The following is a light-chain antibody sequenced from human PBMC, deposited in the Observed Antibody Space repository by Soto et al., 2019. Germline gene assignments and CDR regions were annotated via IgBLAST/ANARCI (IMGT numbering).Light chain of an antibody. CDR2: GAS. CDR1: QSVSSY. J-gene: IGKJ1*01. CDR3: QQYGSSPGT. V-gene: IGKV3-20*01. Sequence: EIVLTQSPGTLSLSPGERATLSCRASQSVSSYLAWYQRKPGQAPRLLIYGASSRATGIPDRFSGSGSGTDFTLTISRLEPEDFAVYYCQQYGSSPGTFGQGTKVDIK.